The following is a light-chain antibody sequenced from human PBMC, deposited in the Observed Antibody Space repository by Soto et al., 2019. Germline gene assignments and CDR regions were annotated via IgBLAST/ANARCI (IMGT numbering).Light chain of an antibody. CDR3: QQYGSSPMYT. CDR2: GAS. Sequence: EIVLTQSPGTLSLSPGERATLSCRASQSVSSSYLAWYQQKPGQAPRLLIYGASSRATGIRDRFSGSGSGTDFTLTISRLEPEYFAVYYCQQYGSSPMYTFGQGTKLEIK. J-gene: IGKJ2*01. V-gene: IGKV3-20*01. CDR1: QSVSSSY.